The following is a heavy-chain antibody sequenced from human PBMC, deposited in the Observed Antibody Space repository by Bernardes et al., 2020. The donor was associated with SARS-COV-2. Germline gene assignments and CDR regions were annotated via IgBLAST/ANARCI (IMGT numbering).Heavy chain of an antibody. Sequence: ASVKVSCKASGYTFTNYGISWVRQAPGQGLEWMGWISAYNGNTNYAQKLQGRVTMTTDTSTSTAYMELRSLRSDDTAVYYCARTYSSGWYETYYYYYYMDVWGKGTTVTGSS. CDR2: ISAYNGNT. CDR3: ARTYSSGWYETYYYYYYMDV. J-gene: IGHJ6*03. D-gene: IGHD6-19*01. CDR1: GYTFTNYG. V-gene: IGHV1-18*01.